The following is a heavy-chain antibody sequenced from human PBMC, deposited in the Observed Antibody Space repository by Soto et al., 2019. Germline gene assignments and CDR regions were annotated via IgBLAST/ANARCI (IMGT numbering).Heavy chain of an antibody. D-gene: IGHD5-12*01. V-gene: IGHV1-69*12. J-gene: IGHJ6*02. CDR2: IIPIFRTP. CDR3: ARDKERQRLGGNYYYAMDI. CDR1: GGTFNTFA. Sequence: QVQLVQSGAEVKKPGSSVKVSCNASGGTFNTFAISWVRQAPGHGFEWLGGIIPIFRTPDYAQKFQGRVTIIADESASTAYMELSSLRSEATAVYYCARDKERQRLGGNYYYAMDIWGQGTTVTVSS.